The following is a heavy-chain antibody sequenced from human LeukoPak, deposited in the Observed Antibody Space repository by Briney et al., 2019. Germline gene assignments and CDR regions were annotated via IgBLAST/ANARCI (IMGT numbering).Heavy chain of an antibody. D-gene: IGHD3-10*01. Sequence: GGSLRLSCAASEFTFSSYGMHWVRQAPGKGLEWVAFMRYDGSNKYYADSVKGRFTISRDNSKNTLYLQMNSLRAEDTAVYYCAIRYYYGSGGWGQGTLVTVSS. CDR3: AIRYYYGSGG. CDR2: MRYDGSNK. CDR1: EFTFSSYG. V-gene: IGHV3-30*02. J-gene: IGHJ4*02.